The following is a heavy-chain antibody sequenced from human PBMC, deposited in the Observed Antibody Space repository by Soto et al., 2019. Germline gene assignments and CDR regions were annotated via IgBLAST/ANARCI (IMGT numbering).Heavy chain of an antibody. V-gene: IGHV1-69*13. Sequence: SVKVSCKASGGTFSSYAISRVRQAPGQGLEWMGGIIPIFGTANYAQKFQGRVTITADESTSTAYMELSSLRSEDTAVYYCAREEDTAMVTQNWFDPWGQGTLVTVSS. D-gene: IGHD5-18*01. CDR3: AREEDTAMVTQNWFDP. CDR1: GGTFSSYA. J-gene: IGHJ5*02. CDR2: IIPIFGTA.